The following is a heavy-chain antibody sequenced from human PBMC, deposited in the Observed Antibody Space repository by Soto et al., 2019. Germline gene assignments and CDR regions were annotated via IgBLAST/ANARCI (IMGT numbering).Heavy chain of an antibody. CDR3: ARDLAAGDH. Sequence: QVQLVQSGAEVKKPGASVKLSCRTSGYTFTHYYIHWVRQAPGQGLEWLAIINPASGSTNYAQDFPSRVTLTMDTSTTTVYMELSGLRAEDTAIFYCARDLAAGDHWGQGTLVTVSS. CDR1: GYTFTHYY. V-gene: IGHV1-46*01. J-gene: IGHJ4*02. CDR2: INPASGST. D-gene: IGHD6-13*01.